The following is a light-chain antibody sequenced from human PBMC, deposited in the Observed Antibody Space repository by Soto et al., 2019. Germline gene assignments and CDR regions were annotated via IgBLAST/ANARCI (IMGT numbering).Light chain of an antibody. CDR1: QDIRYD. CDR3: LQDYTYPWT. V-gene: IGKV1-6*01. J-gene: IGKJ1*01. Sequence: AIQLTQSPSSLSASVGDRVTIACRASQDIRYDLGWYQQKPGKAPKLLIYAASSLQSEVPSRFSGSGSGTDFTLTISSLQPEDFATYYRLQDYTYPWTFGQGTKVEIK. CDR2: AAS.